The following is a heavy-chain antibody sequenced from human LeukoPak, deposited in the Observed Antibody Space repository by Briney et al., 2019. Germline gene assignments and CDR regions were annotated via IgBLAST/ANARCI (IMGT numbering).Heavy chain of an antibody. D-gene: IGHD2-15*01. Sequence: GGSLRLSCAASGFTFSSYGMHWVRQAPGKGLEWVAFIRYDGSNKYYADSVKGRFTISRDNSKNTLYLQMNSLRAGDTAVYYCAKAMDVVVVAASMDVWGQETTVTVSS. J-gene: IGHJ6*02. CDR3: AKAMDVVVVAASMDV. CDR2: IRYDGSNK. V-gene: IGHV3-30*02. CDR1: GFTFSSYG.